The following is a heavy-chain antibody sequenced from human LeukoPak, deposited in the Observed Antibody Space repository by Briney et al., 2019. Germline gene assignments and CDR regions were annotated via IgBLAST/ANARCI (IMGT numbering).Heavy chain of an antibody. Sequence: GGSLRLSCAASGFTFSSYSMNWGRQAPGKGLEWVAVVSYDGSNKYYADSVQGRFTISRDNSRNTLHLQMNSLRAEDTAVYYCARDHDSSGPVDYWGQETLVTVSS. CDR1: GFTFSSYS. D-gene: IGHD3-22*01. J-gene: IGHJ4*02. V-gene: IGHV3-30*03. CDR3: ARDHDSSGPVDY. CDR2: VSYDGSNK.